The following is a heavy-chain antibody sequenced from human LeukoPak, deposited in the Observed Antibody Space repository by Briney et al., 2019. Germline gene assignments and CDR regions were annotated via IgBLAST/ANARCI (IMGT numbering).Heavy chain of an antibody. CDR3: AKGGAAMTDAPHGDGGTPPLDGFDF. V-gene: IGHV3-23*01. Sequence: GGSLRLSCVASGFAFSAFAISWVRQAPGKGLEWVSAVSGSGGRTFYADSVRGRSTISRDNSKKTVFLQMDSLRAEDTAVYYLAKGGAAMTDAPHGDGGTPPLDGFDFWGKGTMVTVSS. D-gene: IGHD2-2*01. CDR2: VSGSGGRT. CDR1: GFAFSAFA. J-gene: IGHJ3*01.